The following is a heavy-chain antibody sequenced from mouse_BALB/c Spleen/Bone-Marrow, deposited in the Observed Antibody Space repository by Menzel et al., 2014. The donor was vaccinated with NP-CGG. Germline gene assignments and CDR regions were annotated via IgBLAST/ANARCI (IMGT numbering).Heavy chain of an antibody. CDR1: VYTFTSYV. D-gene: IGHD2-14*01. V-gene: IGHV1-14*01. CDR3: ASPYYRYDGFAY. Sequence: VQLQQSGPELVKPGASVKMSCKASVYTFTSYVMHWVKQKPGQGLEWIGYINPYNDGTKYNEKFKGKATLTSDKSSSTAYVELSSLTSEDSAVYYCASPYYRYDGFAYWGQGTLVTVSA. CDR2: INPYNDGT. J-gene: IGHJ3*01.